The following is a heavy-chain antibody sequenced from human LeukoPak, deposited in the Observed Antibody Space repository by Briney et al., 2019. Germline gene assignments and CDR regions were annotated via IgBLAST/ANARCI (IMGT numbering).Heavy chain of an antibody. Sequence: GGSLRLSCAASGFTFSNAWMSWVRQAPGKGLEWVGRIKSKSDGVTTDYAEPVKGRFTNSRDDSKNTLYLQMNSLKTEDKAVYYCTTEPWKYDILTGYSDYWGQGTLVTVSS. CDR2: IKSKSDGVTT. D-gene: IGHD3-9*01. V-gene: IGHV3-15*01. CDR1: GFTFSNAW. J-gene: IGHJ4*02. CDR3: TTEPWKYDILTGYSDY.